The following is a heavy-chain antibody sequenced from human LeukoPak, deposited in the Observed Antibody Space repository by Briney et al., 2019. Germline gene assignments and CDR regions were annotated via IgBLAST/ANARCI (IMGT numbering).Heavy chain of an antibody. Sequence: GGTLRLSCAVSGFTFSSYGMSWVRQAPGKGLEWVSAISGSGGSTYYADSVRGRFTISRDNSKNTLYLQMNSLRAEDTAVYYCAKGTIQLWDYYYYYMDVWGKGTTVTISS. J-gene: IGHJ6*03. V-gene: IGHV3-23*01. CDR2: ISGSGGST. CDR3: AKGTIQLWDYYYYYMDV. CDR1: GFTFSSYG. D-gene: IGHD5-18*01.